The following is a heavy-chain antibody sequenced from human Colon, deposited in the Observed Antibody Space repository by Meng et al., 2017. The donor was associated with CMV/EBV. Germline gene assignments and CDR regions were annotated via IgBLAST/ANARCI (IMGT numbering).Heavy chain of an antibody. V-gene: IGHV3-23*01. CDR2: ISGSGGST. CDR1: GFTFSSYA. Sequence: GESLKISCAASGFTFSSYAMSWVRQAPGKGLEWVSAISGSGGSTYYADSVKGRFTISRDNSKNTLYLQMNSLRAEDTAVYYCARDNQYGMDVWGQGTAVTVSS. CDR3: ARDNQYGMDV. J-gene: IGHJ6*02.